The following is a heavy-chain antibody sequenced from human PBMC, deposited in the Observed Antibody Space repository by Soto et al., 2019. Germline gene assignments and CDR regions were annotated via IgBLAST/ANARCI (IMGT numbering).Heavy chain of an antibody. Sequence: QVQLQQWGAGPLKPSETLSLTCAVYGGSFTGYYWTWIRQPPGKGLEWIGEIDHSGTINYNPSLKSRVTISVDTSKNQFSLKVNSVTAADTAVYYCARGGPGYFGSGSYYPRWGQGTLVTVSS. CDR3: ARGGPGYFGSGSYYPR. CDR2: IDHSGTI. D-gene: IGHD3-10*01. J-gene: IGHJ4*02. CDR1: GGSFTGYY. V-gene: IGHV4-34*01.